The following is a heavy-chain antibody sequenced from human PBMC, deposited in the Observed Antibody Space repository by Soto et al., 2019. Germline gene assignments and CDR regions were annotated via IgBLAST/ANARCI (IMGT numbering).Heavy chain of an antibody. D-gene: IGHD3-3*01. CDR1: GFTVSSNY. Sequence: HPGGSLRLSCAASGFTVSSNYMSWVRQAPGKGLEWVSVIYSGGSTYYADSVKGRFAISRDNSKNTLYLQMNSLRAEDTAVYYCARAPYYDSLDVWGQGTTVTVSS. CDR3: ARAPYYDSLDV. CDR2: IYSGGST. V-gene: IGHV3-53*01. J-gene: IGHJ6*02.